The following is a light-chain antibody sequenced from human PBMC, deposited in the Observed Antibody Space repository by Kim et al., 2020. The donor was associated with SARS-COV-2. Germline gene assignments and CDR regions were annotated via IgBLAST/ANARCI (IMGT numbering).Light chain of an antibody. CDR3: LQHNNYPLT. CDR2: GAS. V-gene: IGKV1-17*03. CDR1: QAISNY. Sequence: ASVVHRVTITCRASQAISNYLAWFQWRPGKVPKRLIYGASSLQSGVPSRFSGSGSGTEFTLTISNLQPEDFATYYCLQHNNYPLTFGGGTKVDIK. J-gene: IGKJ4*01.